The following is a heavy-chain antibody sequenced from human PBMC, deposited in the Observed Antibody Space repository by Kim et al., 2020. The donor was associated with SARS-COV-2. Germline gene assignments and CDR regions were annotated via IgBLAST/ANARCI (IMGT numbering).Heavy chain of an antibody. CDR1: GFTFSDFR. V-gene: IGHV3-49*04. Sequence: GGSLRLSCASSGFTFSDFRVNWVRQAPGKGLEWVAFIRTNGNGGSSAYAVSVQCSFIIDKANYTSFPYLQLHSPETAAMDVCSCTGGWGVSWYQETLVIV. D-gene: IGHD3-16*01. J-gene: IGHJ5*02. CDR3: TGGWGVS. CDR2: IRTNGNGGSS.